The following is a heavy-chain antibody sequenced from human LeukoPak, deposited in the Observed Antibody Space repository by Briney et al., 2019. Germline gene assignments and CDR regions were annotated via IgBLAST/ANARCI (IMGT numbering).Heavy chain of an antibody. D-gene: IGHD3-22*01. J-gene: IGHJ3*02. CDR3: ARVDYDSWDAFDI. CDR2: INPNSGGA. CDR1: GYTFTGYY. Sequence: GASVKVSCKASGYTFTGYYMHWVRQAPGQGLEWMGWINPNSGGANYAQKFQGRVTMTRDTSISTAYMELSRLRSDDTAVYYCARVDYDSWDAFDIWGQGTMVTVSS. V-gene: IGHV1-2*02.